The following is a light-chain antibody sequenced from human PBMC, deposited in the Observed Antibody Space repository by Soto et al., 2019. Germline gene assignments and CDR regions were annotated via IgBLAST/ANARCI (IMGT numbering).Light chain of an antibody. CDR3: SSYAGSSNV. CDR1: STDVGSHKL. J-gene: IGLJ1*01. CDR2: EVN. V-gene: IGLV2-14*02. Sequence: QSVLTQPASVSGSPGQSITISCTGTSTDVGSHKLVSWYQQYPGNAPKLMIYEVNKRPSGVPDRFSGSKSGNTASLTVSGLQAEDEADYYCSSYAGSSNVFGTGTKLTVL.